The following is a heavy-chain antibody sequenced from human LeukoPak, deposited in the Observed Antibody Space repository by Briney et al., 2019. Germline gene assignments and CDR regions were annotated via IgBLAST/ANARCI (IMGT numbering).Heavy chain of an antibody. Sequence: PGGSLRLSCVVSGFTFSSYAMSWVRQAPGKGLEWVSVISASGTGSGGGTYYADSVKGRFTISRDNSKNTLSLQMNSLRGEDTAVYYCAKGSVNYDILTGSYFDYWGQGTLVTVSS. CDR1: GFTFSSYA. CDR3: AKGSVNYDILTGSYFDY. D-gene: IGHD3-9*01. V-gene: IGHV3-23*01. J-gene: IGHJ4*02. CDR2: ISASGTGSGGGT.